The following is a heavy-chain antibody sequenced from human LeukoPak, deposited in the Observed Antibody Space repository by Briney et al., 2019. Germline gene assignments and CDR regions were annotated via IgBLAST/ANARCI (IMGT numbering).Heavy chain of an antibody. CDR1: GFTFSGSA. Sequence: SGGSLRLSCAASGFTFSGSAVHWVRQSSGKGLEWVGHIDKKDNLYATAYAESVKGRFTISRDNSKNTLYLQMNSLRAEDTAAYYCAKGTYDSRGHFDYWGQGTLVSVSS. CDR3: AKGTYDSRGHFDY. CDR2: IDKKDNLYAT. J-gene: IGHJ4*02. V-gene: IGHV3-73*01. D-gene: IGHD3-22*01.